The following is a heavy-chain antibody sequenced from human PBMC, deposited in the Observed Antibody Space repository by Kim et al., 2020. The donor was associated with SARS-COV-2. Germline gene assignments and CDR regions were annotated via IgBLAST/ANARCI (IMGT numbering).Heavy chain of an antibody. D-gene: IGHD6-13*01. Sequence: YAQGFTGHFVFSLDTSVNTAYLQISSLKAEDTAVYYCTRESSSWPYYFDYWGQGTLVTVSS. V-gene: IGHV7-4-1*02. CDR3: TRESSSWPYYFDY. J-gene: IGHJ4*02.